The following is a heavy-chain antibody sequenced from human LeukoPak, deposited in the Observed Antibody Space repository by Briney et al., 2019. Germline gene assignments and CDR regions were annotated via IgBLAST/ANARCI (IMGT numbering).Heavy chain of an antibody. V-gene: IGHV4-34*01. CDR1: GGSFSGYY. D-gene: IGHD6-13*01. CDR2: INHSGST. J-gene: IGHJ4*02. Sequence: SETLSLICAVYGGSFSGYYWSWIRQPPGKGLEWIGEINHSGSTNYNPSLKSRVTISVDTSKNQFSLKLSSVTAADTAVYYCARASSSWYEVDYWGQGTLVTVSS. CDR3: ARASSSWYEVDY.